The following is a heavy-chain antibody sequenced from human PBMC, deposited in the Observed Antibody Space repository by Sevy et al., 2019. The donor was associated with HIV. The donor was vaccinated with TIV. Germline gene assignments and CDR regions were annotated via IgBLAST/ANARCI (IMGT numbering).Heavy chain of an antibody. V-gene: IGHV4-39*01. D-gene: IGHD2-2*01. CDR3: ASPIIVVVPAAMGHYGMDV. CDR1: GGSISSSSYY. Sequence: SETLSLTCTVSGGSISSSSYYWGWIRQPPGKGLEWIGSIYYSGGTYYNPSLKSRVTISVDTSKNQFSLKLSSVTDADTAVYYCASPIIVVVPAAMGHYGMDVWGQGTTVTVSS. CDR2: IYYSGGT. J-gene: IGHJ6*02.